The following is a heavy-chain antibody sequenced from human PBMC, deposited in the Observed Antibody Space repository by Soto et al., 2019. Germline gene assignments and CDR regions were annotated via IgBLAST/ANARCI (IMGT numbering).Heavy chain of an antibody. J-gene: IGHJ4*02. CDR2: INHSGST. V-gene: IGHV4-34*01. CDR3: ERKPVRDVVRGFDY. CDR1: GGSFSGYY. D-gene: IGHD2-15*01. Sequence: SETLSLTCAVYGGSFSGYYWSWIRQPPGKGLEWIGEINHSGSTNYNPSLKSRVTISVDTSKNQFSLKLSSVTAADTAVYYCERKPVRDVVRGFDYWGQGTLVTVSS.